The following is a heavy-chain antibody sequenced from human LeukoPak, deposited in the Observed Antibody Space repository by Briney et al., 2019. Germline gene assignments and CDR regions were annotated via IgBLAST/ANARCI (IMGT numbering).Heavy chain of an antibody. Sequence: SQTLSLTCAISGDSVSNNSVAWNWIRHSPSRGLEWLGRTYYRSKWYNDYAVSVKSRITINPETAKNQFSLQLNSVTPEDTAVYHCARDMDYYGSGSYYNSRWFDPWGQGTLVTVSS. CDR2: TYYRSKWYN. V-gene: IGHV6-1*01. CDR3: ARDMDYYGSGSYYNSRWFDP. D-gene: IGHD3-10*01. J-gene: IGHJ5*02. CDR1: GDSVSNNSVA.